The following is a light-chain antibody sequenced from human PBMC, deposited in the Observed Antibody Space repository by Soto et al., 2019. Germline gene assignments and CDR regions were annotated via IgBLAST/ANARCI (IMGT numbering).Light chain of an antibody. CDR3: IAYSANFWV. CDR2: EVN. J-gene: IGLJ3*02. Sequence: QSALTQPPSASGSPGQSVTITCTGTSSDVGGYNYVSWYQQHPSKAPKLMISEVNKRPSGVPDRFSGSKSGNTASLTVSGLQAEDEADYYCIAYSANFWVFGGGTKLTVL. CDR1: SSDVGGYNY. V-gene: IGLV2-8*01.